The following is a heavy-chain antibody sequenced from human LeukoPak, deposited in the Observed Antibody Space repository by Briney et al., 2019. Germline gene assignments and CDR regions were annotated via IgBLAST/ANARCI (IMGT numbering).Heavy chain of an antibody. CDR1: GGTFSSYA. J-gene: IGHJ5*02. CDR3: ARGGATVVTPTNANWFDP. V-gene: IGHV1-69*13. Sequence: SVKVSCKASGGTFSSYAISWVRQAPGQGLEWIGGIIPIFGTANYAQKFQGRVTITADESTSTAYMELSSLRSEDTAVYYCARGGATVVTPTNANWFDPWGQGTLVTVSS. D-gene: IGHD4-23*01. CDR2: IIPIFGTA.